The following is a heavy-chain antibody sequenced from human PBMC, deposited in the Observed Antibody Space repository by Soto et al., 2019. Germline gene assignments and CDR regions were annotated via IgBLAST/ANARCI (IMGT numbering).Heavy chain of an antibody. Sequence: EVQLVQSGGGLVQPGRSLRLSCAASGFTFDDYAMLWVRQAPGKGLEWVSGINWNSGIIDYVDSVKGRFTISRDNAKNSLYLQMNSLRPEDTALYYCTKGYCSGGTCPIDYWGQGTLVTVSS. V-gene: IGHV3-9*01. D-gene: IGHD2-15*01. CDR2: INWNSGII. J-gene: IGHJ4*02. CDR1: GFTFDDYA. CDR3: TKGYCSGGTCPIDY.